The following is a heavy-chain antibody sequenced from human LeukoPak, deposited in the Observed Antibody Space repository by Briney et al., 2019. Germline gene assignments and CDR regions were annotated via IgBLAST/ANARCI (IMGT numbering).Heavy chain of an antibody. J-gene: IGHJ4*02. CDR3: ARDFCSSTSCYAYFDC. D-gene: IGHD2-2*01. CDR2: ISSSSSYI. CDR1: GFTFSSYS. Sequence: GGSLRLSCAASGFTFSSYSMNWVRQAPGKGLEWVSSISSSSSYIYYADSVKGRFTISRDNAKNSLYLQMNSLRAEDTAVYYCARDFCSSTSCYAYFDCWGQGTLVTVSS. V-gene: IGHV3-21*01.